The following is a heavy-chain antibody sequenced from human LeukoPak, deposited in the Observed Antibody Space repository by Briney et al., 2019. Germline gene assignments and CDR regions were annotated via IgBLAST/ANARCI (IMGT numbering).Heavy chain of an antibody. CDR2: IRYDGSNK. J-gene: IGHJ4*02. D-gene: IGHD6-6*01. CDR1: GFTFSSYG. V-gene: IGHV3-30*02. Sequence: PGGSLRLSCAASGFTFSSYGMHWVRQAPGEGLEWVAFIRYDGSNKYYADSVKGRFTISRDNSKNTLYLQMNSLRAEDTAVYYCAKVIEFYSSSSPFDYWGQGTLVTVSS. CDR3: AKVIEFYSSSSPFDY.